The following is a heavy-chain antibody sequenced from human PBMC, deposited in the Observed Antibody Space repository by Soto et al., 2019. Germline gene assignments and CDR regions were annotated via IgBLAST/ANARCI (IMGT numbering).Heavy chain of an antibody. Sequence: SETLSLTCTVSGGSISSGGYYWSWIRQHPGKGLEWIGYIYYSGSTYYNPSLKSRVTISVDTSKNQFSLKLSSVTAADTAVYYCARDRLAHYGDYGLDVWGQGTTVTVSS. V-gene: IGHV4-31*03. D-gene: IGHD4-17*01. CDR2: IYYSGST. CDR1: GGSISSGGYY. J-gene: IGHJ6*02. CDR3: ARDRLAHYGDYGLDV.